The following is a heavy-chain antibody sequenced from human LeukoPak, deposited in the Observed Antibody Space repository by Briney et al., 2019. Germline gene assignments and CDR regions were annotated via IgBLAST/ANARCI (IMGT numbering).Heavy chain of an antibody. CDR1: GFTFSSYG. J-gene: IGHJ4*02. Sequence: GGSLRLSCAASGFTFSSYGMHWVRQAPGKGLEWVAFIRYDGSNKYYADSVKGRFTISRDNAKNSLYLQMNSLRAEDTAVYYCARDYDFALDYWGQGTLVTVSS. V-gene: IGHV3-30*02. CDR2: IRYDGSNK. D-gene: IGHD3-3*01. CDR3: ARDYDFALDY.